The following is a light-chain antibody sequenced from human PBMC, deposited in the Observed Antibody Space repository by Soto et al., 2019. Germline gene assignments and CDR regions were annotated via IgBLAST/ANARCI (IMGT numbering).Light chain of an antibody. J-gene: IGKJ5*01. CDR2: DAS. CDR1: ESVSSY. V-gene: IGKV3-11*01. CDR3: QQRSTWPRIT. Sequence: EIVLTQSPATLSLSPGERATLSCRASESVSSYLAWYQQKFGQAPRLLIYDASNRATDIPARFSGSGSGTDFTLTISSLEPEDFAVYYCQQRSTWPRITFGQGTRLEIK.